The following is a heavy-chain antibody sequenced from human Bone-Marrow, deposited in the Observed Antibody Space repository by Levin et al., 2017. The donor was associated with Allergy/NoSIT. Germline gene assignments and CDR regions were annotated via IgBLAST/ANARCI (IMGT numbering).Heavy chain of an antibody. CDR2: IYYSGST. CDR1: GGSISSGGYY. J-gene: IGHJ3*02. D-gene: IGHD3-22*01. Sequence: SETLSLTCTVSGGSISSGGYYWSWIRQHPGKGLEWIGYIYYSGSTYYNPSLKSRVTISVDTSKNQFSLKLSSVTAADTAVYYCARERTYDSSGYGGGEHAFDIWGQGTMVTVSS. V-gene: IGHV4-31*03. CDR3: ARERTYDSSGYGGGEHAFDI.